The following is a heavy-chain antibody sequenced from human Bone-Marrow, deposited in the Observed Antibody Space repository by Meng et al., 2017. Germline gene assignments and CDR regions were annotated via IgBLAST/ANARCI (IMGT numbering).Heavy chain of an antibody. CDR3: ARVSPTTYDILAGPLP. Sequence: SETLSLTCTVSGGSISSSSYYWGWIRQPPGKGLEWIGSIYYSGSTYYNPSLKSRVTISVDTSKNQFSLKLSSVTAADTAGYYCARVSPTTYDILAGPLPWGQGTLVTVSS. V-gene: IGHV4-39*07. CDR1: GGSISSSSYY. J-gene: IGHJ5*02. D-gene: IGHD3-9*01. CDR2: IYYSGST.